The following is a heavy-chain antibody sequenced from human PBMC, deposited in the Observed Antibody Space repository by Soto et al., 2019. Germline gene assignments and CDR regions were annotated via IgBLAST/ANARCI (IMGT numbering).Heavy chain of an antibody. CDR2: IIPIFPTT. J-gene: IGHJ6*02. Sequence: QVQLVQSGAEVKKPGSSVTVSCKASGGTFGNSAISWVRQAPGQGLEWMGGIIPIFPTTDYAQKFQGRVTITADESKTTAYTELTSLRSEDTAVYYCERDKDRQPLGGNYYYGIDVWGQGTMVTVSS. CDR1: GGTFGNSA. CDR3: ERDKDRQPLGGNYYYGIDV. V-gene: IGHV1-69*12. D-gene: IGHD3-16*02.